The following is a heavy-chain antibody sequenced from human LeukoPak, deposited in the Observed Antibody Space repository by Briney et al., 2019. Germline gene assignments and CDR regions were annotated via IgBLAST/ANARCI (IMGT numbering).Heavy chain of an antibody. D-gene: IGHD2-15*01. Sequence: ASVKVSCKVSGYTLTELSMHWVRQAPGKGLEWMGGFDPEDGETIYAQKFQGRVTMTTDTSTSTAYMELRSLRSDDTAVYYCARGYCSGGSCSYNWFDPWGQGTLVTVFS. CDR1: GYTLTELS. J-gene: IGHJ5*02. CDR3: ARGYCSGGSCSYNWFDP. CDR2: FDPEDGET. V-gene: IGHV1-24*01.